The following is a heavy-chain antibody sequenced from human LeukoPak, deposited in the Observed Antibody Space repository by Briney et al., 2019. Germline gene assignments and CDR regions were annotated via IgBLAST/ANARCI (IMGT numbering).Heavy chain of an antibody. D-gene: IGHD3-22*01. J-gene: IGHJ3*02. CDR2: INSDGSST. CDR3: ATKGIVMVIDDAFDI. Sequence: GGSLRLSCAASGFTFSSYWMHWVRQAPGKGLVWVSRINSDGSSTSYADSVKGRFTISRDNAKNTLYLQMNSLRAEDTAVYYCATKGIVMVIDDAFDIWGQGTMVTVSS. V-gene: IGHV3-74*01. CDR1: GFTFSSYW.